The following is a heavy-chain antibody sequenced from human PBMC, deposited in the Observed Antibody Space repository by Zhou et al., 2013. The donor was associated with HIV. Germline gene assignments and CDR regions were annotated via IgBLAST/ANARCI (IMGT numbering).Heavy chain of an antibody. V-gene: IGHV1-69*12. Sequence: QVQLVQSGAEVKKPGSSVTVSCKASGGTFSTYAISWVRQAPGQGLEWMGGIIPFFGTANYAQKFQGRVAITAAESTKTAYMELSSLRSEDTAVYYCARCYYDNGACDYWGQGTLVTVSS. D-gene: IGHD3-16*01. CDR2: IIPFFGTA. J-gene: IGHJ4*02. CDR1: GGTFSTYA. CDR3: ARCYYDNGACDY.